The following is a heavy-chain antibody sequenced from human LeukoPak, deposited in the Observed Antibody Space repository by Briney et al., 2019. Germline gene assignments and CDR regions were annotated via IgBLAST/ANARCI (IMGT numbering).Heavy chain of an antibody. CDR1: GFTFSSYG. CDR3: AKATDYYGAFDI. Sequence: GGSLRLSCAASGFTFSSYGMHWVRQAPGKGLEWVAFIRYDGSNKYYADSVKGRFTISRDNSKNTLYLQMNSLRAEDTAVYHCAKATDYYGAFDIWGQGTMVTVSS. J-gene: IGHJ3*02. D-gene: IGHD3-10*01. V-gene: IGHV3-30*02. CDR2: IRYDGSNK.